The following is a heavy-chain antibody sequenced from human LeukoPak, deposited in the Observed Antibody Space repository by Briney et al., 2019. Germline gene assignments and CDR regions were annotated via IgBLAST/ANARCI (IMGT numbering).Heavy chain of an antibody. Sequence: ASVKVSCKASGYTSTSYSISWVRQAPGQGLEWMGGIIPIFGTANYAQKFQGRVTITADESTSTAYMELSSLRSEDTAVYYCARAWAYYDYSNYVNYYYGMDVWGQGTTVTVSS. J-gene: IGHJ6*02. CDR1: GYTSTSYS. CDR3: ARAWAYYDYSNYVNYYYGMDV. CDR2: IIPIFGTA. V-gene: IGHV1-69*13. D-gene: IGHD4-11*01.